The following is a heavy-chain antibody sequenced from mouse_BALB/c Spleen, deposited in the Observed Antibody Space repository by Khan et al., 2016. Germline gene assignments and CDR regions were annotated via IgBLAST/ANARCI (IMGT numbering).Heavy chain of an antibody. CDR3: ARDYGNSFYYAMDY. V-gene: IGHV2-9*02. CDR1: GFSLPSYG. Sequence: QVQLKESGPGLVAPSQSLSITCTVSGFSLPSYGVHWVRQPPGKGLEWLGVIWTGGSTIYNSALMSRLSISKDNSKSQVFLRMNSLQTDDTAMYYCARDYGNSFYYAMDYWGQGTSVTVSS. CDR2: IWTGGST. D-gene: IGHD2-1*01. J-gene: IGHJ4*01.